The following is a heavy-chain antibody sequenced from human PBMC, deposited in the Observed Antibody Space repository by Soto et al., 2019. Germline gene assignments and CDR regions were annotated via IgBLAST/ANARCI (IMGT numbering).Heavy chain of an antibody. D-gene: IGHD1-26*01. Sequence: GASVKVSCKASGYTFTSYGISWVRQAPGQGLEWMGWITAYNGKTDYAQKLQGRVTMTTDTSTSTAYMELRSLRSDDTAVYYCARPDNKNPIVGATMLGYFDYWGQGTLVTVSS. CDR1: GYTFTSYG. CDR2: ITAYNGKT. CDR3: ARPDNKNPIVGATMLGYFDY. V-gene: IGHV1-18*01. J-gene: IGHJ4*02.